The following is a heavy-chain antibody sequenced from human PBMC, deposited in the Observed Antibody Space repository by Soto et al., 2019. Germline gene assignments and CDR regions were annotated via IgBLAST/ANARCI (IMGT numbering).Heavy chain of an antibody. J-gene: IGHJ5*02. D-gene: IGHD2-8*01. CDR3: ARGLRYCTNGVCPNWFDP. CDR1: GGSFSCYY. Sequence: SETLSLTCAVYGGSFSCYYWSWIRQAPGKGLEWIGEINHSGSTNYNPSLKSRVTISVDTSKNQFSLKLSSVTAADTAVYYCARGLRYCTNGVCPNWFDPWGQGTLVTVSS. CDR2: INHSGST. V-gene: IGHV4-34*01.